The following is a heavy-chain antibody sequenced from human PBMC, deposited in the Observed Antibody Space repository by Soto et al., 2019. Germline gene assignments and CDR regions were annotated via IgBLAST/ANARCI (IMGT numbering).Heavy chain of an antibody. V-gene: IGHV4-34*01. J-gene: IGHJ5*02. D-gene: IGHD1-7*01. Sequence: LSLTCAVYGGSFSGYYWSWIRQPPGKGLEWIGEINHSGSTNYNPSLKSRVTISVDTSKNQFSLKLSSVTAADTAVYYCASRWKISELQSYWFDPWGQGTLVTVSS. CDR1: GGSFSGYY. CDR3: ASRWKISELQSYWFDP. CDR2: INHSGST.